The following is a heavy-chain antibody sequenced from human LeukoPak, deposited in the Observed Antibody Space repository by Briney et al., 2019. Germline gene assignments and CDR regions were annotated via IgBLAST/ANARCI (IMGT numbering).Heavy chain of an antibody. CDR3: ARVQYQLLFEGNWFDP. V-gene: IGHV1-2*02. CDR1: GYIFSGYY. D-gene: IGHD2-2*01. Sequence: ASVKVSCKASGYIFSGYYIHWVRQAPGQGLEWMGWINPNSGDTHYAQKFQGRVTMTRDTSSSTAYMDLNSLISDDTAVYYCARVQYQLLFEGNWFDPWGQGTLVNVSS. J-gene: IGHJ5*02. CDR2: INPNSGDT.